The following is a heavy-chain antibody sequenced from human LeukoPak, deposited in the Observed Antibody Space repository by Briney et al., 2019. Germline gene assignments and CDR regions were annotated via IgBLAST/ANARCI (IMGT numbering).Heavy chain of an antibody. D-gene: IGHD3-22*01. CDR2: ISWNSGSI. V-gene: IGHV3-9*01. CDR1: GFTFDDYA. CDR3: ASGSDSSGYYFY. J-gene: IGHJ4*02. Sequence: GGSLRLSCAASGFTFDDYAMHWVRHAPGKGLEWVSGISWNSGSIGYADSVKGRFTISRDNSRHTLYLQMNSLRAEDTAIYYCASGSDSSGYYFYWGQGTLVTVSS.